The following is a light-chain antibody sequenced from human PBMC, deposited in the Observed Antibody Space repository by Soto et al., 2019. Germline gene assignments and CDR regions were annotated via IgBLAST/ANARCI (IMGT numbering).Light chain of an antibody. CDR3: QQYNTSPWT. CDR1: QSVSSSY. V-gene: IGKV3-20*01. Sequence: EIVLTQSPGTLSLSPGERGTLSCRASQSVSSSYLAWYQQKPGQAPRLLIYGASNRATGIPDRFSGSGSGTDLTLTISRLEPEDVAVYYCQQYNTSPWTFGQGTKVEIK. J-gene: IGKJ1*01. CDR2: GAS.